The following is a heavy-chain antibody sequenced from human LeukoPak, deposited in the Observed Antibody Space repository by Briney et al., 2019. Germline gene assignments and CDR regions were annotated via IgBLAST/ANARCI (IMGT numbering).Heavy chain of an antibody. V-gene: IGHV1-69*04. Sequence: SVKVSCKASGGTFSSYAISWVRQAPGQRLEWMGRIIPIFGIANYAQKFQGRVTITADKSTSTAYMELSSLRSEDTAVYYCARGRWELPQGLDYWGQGTLVTVSS. CDR3: ARGRWELPQGLDY. D-gene: IGHD1-26*01. J-gene: IGHJ4*02. CDR2: IIPIFGIA. CDR1: GGTFSSYA.